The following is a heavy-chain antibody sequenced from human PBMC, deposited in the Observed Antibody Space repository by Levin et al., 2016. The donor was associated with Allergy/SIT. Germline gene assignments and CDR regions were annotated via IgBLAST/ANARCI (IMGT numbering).Heavy chain of an antibody. CDR3: ARGLEYGGNDDY. D-gene: IGHD4-23*01. J-gene: IGHJ4*02. Sequence: GESLKISCAVSGFAFNSFTMNWVRLAPGKGLEWVSSITSSGSHTFYADSIKGRFTISRDNAKKSLYLQMNSLRAEDTAVYYCARGLEYGGNDDYWGQGILVTVSS. CDR1: GFAFNSFT. CDR2: ITSSGSHT. V-gene: IGHV3-21*01.